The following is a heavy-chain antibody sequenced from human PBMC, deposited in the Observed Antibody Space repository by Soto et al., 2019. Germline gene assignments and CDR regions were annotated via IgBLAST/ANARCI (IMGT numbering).Heavy chain of an antibody. D-gene: IGHD2-21*02. J-gene: IGHJ4*02. Sequence: GGSLRLSCAASGFTFSSYAMSWVRQAPGKGLEWVSAISGSGGSTYYADSVKGRFTISRDNSKNTLYLQMNSLRAEDTAVYYCAKDRAYCGGDCYSSYFDYWGQGTLVTVSS. CDR3: AKDRAYCGGDCYSSYFDY. CDR2: ISGSGGST. V-gene: IGHV3-23*01. CDR1: GFTFSSYA.